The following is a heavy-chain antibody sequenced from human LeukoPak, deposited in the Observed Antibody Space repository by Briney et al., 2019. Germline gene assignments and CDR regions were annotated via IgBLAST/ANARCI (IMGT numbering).Heavy chain of an antibody. CDR3: ARSPYYDILTGYFAPQYAFDI. J-gene: IGHJ3*02. V-gene: IGHV4-59*01. D-gene: IGHD3-9*01. Sequence: SETLSLTCAVYGGSFSGYYWSWIRQPPGRGLEWIGYIYYSGSTNYNPSLKSRVTISVDTSKNQFSLKLSSVTAADTAVYYCARSPYYDILTGYFAPQYAFDIWGQGTMVTVSS. CDR2: IYYSGST. CDR1: GGSFSGYY.